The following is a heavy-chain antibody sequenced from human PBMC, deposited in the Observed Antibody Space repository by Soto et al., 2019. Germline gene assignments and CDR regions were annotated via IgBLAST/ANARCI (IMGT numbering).Heavy chain of an antibody. CDR3: ARGIQYRYGMDV. Sequence: EVQLVESGGTLVQPEGSLRLSCAAAGFTFTNYWMHWVRQAPGKGLVWVSRINGDGSNAFYADSVKGRFTISRDNAKNTVYLQMNSLRAEDTAIYYCARGIQYRYGMDVW. V-gene: IGHV3-74*01. CDR1: GFTFTNYW. J-gene: IGHJ6*01. D-gene: IGHD4-4*01. CDR2: INGDGSNA.